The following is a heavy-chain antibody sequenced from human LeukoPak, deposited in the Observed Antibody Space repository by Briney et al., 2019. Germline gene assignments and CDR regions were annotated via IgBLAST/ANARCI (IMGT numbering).Heavy chain of an antibody. CDR3: ARDQRAAAARISYYYYGMDV. CDR2: IYYSGST. Sequence: PSETLSLTCTVSGGSISSYYWSWIRQPPGKGLEGIGYIYYSGSTNYNPSLKSRVTISVDTSKNQFSLKLSSVTAADTAVYYCARDQRAAAARISYYYYGMDVWGQGTTVTVSS. V-gene: IGHV4-59*01. J-gene: IGHJ6*02. D-gene: IGHD6-25*01. CDR1: GGSISSYY.